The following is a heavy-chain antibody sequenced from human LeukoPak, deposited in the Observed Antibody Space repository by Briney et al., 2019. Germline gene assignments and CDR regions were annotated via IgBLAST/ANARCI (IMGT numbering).Heavy chain of an antibody. CDR1: GYTFTSYG. CDR3: ARGVSSLGSSWDGDWFDP. J-gene: IGHJ5*02. V-gene: IGHV1-18*01. D-gene: IGHD6-13*01. CDR2: ISAYNGNT. Sequence: ASVKVSCKASGYTFTSYGISWVRQAPGQGLEWMGWISAYNGNTNYAQKLQGRVTMTTDISTSTAYMELRSLRSDDTAVYYCARGVSSLGSSWDGDWFDPWGQGTLVTVSS.